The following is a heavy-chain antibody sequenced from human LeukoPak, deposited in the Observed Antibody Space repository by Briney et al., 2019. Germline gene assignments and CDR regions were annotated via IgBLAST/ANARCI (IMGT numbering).Heavy chain of an antibody. D-gene: IGHD4-17*01. Sequence: GESLRLSCAASGFTFSTYSMNWLRLAPGKGLEWVVSISPDSNYKYYVDSGKGGFTISRDNAKNSLYLQMNSLRAEDTAVYYCARRPGDYGYYGLDVWGQGTTVTVSS. CDR2: ISPDSNYK. CDR3: ARRPGDYGYYGLDV. CDR1: GFTFSTYS. J-gene: IGHJ6*02. V-gene: IGHV3-21*01.